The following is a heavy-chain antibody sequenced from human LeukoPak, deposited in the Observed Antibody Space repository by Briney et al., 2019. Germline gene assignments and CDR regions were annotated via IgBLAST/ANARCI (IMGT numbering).Heavy chain of an antibody. J-gene: IGHJ3*02. CDR3: ARVLDLSKRGLDAFDI. Sequence: SETLSLTCTISGGSISSYFWSWIRQPPGKGLEWIGYVYYSGSTNYNPSLKSRVTISVDTSKKQFSLKLSSATAADTAVYYCARVLDLSKRGLDAFDIWGQGTMVTVSS. V-gene: IGHV4-59*01. CDR1: GGSISSYF. CDR2: VYYSGST. D-gene: IGHD3-16*01.